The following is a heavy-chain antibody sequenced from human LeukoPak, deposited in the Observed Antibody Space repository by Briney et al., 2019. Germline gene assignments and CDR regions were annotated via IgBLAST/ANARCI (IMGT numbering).Heavy chain of an antibody. D-gene: IGHD5-12*01. V-gene: IGHV4-59*08. CDR2: ISGSGST. Sequence: PSETLSLTCAVYGGSFSGHYWSWIRQPPGKGLEWIGRISGSGSTLYNPSLKSRVTISLDTSNNQFSLKLTSVTAADTAVYYCARGYPIDPWGQGTLVTVSS. CDR1: GGSFSGHY. J-gene: IGHJ5*02. CDR3: ARGYPIDP.